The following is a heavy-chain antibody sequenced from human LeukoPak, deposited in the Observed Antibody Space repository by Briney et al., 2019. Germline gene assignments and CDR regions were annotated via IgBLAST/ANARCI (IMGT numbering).Heavy chain of an antibody. CDR1: GFTFNSYA. CDR2: ISYDGSNK. V-gene: IGHV3-30-3*01. J-gene: IGHJ4*02. Sequence: GGSLRLSCAASGFTFNSYAMHWVRQAPGKGLEWVAVISYDGSNKYYADSVKGRFTISRDDSKNTLYLQMSSLRADDTAVYYCARDAGKDYCHSTQGPPDYWGQGTLVTVST. D-gene: IGHD3-22*01. CDR3: ARDAGKDYCHSTQGPPDY.